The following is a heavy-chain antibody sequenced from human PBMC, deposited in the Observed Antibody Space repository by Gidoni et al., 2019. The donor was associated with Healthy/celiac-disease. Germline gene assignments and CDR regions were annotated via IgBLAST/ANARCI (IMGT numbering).Heavy chain of an antibody. D-gene: IGHD6-19*01. J-gene: IGHJ4*02. CDR3: ARDTLGAVAGTFDY. V-gene: IGHV3-30-3*01. CDR2: ISYDGSNK. CDR1: GFTFSSYA. Sequence: QVQLVESGGGVVQPGRSPRLSCAASGFTFSSYAMHWVRQAPGKGLEWVAVISYDGSNKYYADSVKGRFTISRDNSKNTLYLQMNSLRAEDTAVYYCARDTLGAVAGTFDYWGQGTLVTVSS.